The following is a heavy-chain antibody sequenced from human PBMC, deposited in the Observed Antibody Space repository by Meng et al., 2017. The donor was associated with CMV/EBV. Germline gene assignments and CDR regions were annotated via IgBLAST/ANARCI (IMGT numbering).Heavy chain of an antibody. CDR2: IYYSGST. J-gene: IGHJ5*02. CDR3: ARSIAARPYRYNWFDP. CDR1: GGSISSSSYY. V-gene: IGHV4-39*07. D-gene: IGHD6-6*01. Sequence: QLQLQESGQGLVKPSETLSLTCTVSGGSISSSSYYWGWIRQPPGKGLEWIGSIYYSGSTYCNPSLKSRVTISVDTSKNQFSLKLSSVTAADTAVYYCARSIAARPYRYNWFDPWGQGTLVTVSS.